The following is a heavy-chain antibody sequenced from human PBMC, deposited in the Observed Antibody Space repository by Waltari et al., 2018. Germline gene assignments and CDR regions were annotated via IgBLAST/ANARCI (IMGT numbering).Heavy chain of an antibody. Sequence: QVQLVQSGAEVKKPGSSVKVSCKASGGTFSSYAISWVRQAPGQGLEWMGGTIPVFGTANYAQKCQGRVTITADESTSTAYMELSSLRSEDTAVYYCARARYYYDSSGQRGFDPWGQGTLVTVSS. D-gene: IGHD3-22*01. CDR3: ARARYYYDSSGQRGFDP. CDR2: TIPVFGTA. CDR1: GGTFSSYA. J-gene: IGHJ5*02. V-gene: IGHV1-69*01.